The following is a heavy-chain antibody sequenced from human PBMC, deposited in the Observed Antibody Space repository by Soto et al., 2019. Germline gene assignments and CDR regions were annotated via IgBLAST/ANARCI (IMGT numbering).Heavy chain of an antibody. Sequence: SETLSLTCTVSGGSISSYYWSWIRQPPGKGLEWIGYIYYSGSTYYNPSLKSRVTISVDTSKNQFSLKLSSVTAADTAVYYCARDRYCSGGSCYSESWFDPWGQGTLVTVSS. D-gene: IGHD2-15*01. CDR2: IYYSGST. J-gene: IGHJ5*02. V-gene: IGHV4-59*12. CDR1: GGSISSYY. CDR3: ARDRYCSGGSCYSESWFDP.